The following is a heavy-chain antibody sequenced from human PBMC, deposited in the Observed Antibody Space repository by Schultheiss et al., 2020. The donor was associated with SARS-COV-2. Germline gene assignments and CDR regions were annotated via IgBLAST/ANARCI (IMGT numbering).Heavy chain of an antibody. D-gene: IGHD6-13*01. CDR2: IYYSGST. V-gene: IGHV4-34*01. CDR1: GGSFSGYY. Sequence: SETLSLTCAVYGGSFSGYYWSWIRQPPGKGLEWIGSIYYSGSTYYNPSLKSRVTISVDTSKNQFSLKLSSVTAADTAMYYCTRVWYSSSPFDPWGQGTLVTVSS. CDR3: TRVWYSSSPFDP. J-gene: IGHJ5*02.